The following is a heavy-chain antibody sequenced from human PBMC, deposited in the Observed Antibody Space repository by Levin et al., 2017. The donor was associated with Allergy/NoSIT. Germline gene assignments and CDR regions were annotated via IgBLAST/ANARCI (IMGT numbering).Heavy chain of an antibody. CDR3: ARRNRDGYNILDY. D-gene: IGHD5-24*01. CDR2: IYYSGST. J-gene: IGHJ4*02. Sequence: SQTLSLTCTVSGGSISSYYWSWIRQPPGKGLEWIGYIYYSGSTNYNPSLKSRVTISVDTSKNQFSLKLSSVTAADTAVYYCARRNRDGYNILDYWGQGTLVTVSS. CDR1: GGSISSYY. V-gene: IGHV4-59*08.